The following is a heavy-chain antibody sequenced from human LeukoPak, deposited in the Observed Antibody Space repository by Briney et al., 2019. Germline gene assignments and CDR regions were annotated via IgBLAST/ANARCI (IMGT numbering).Heavy chain of an antibody. V-gene: IGHV4-34*01. CDR1: GGSFSGYY. CDR3: ARRGSGWSWGYFDY. Sequence: PSETLSLTCAVYGGSFSGYYWSWIRQPPGKGLEWIGEINHSGSTNYNPSLKSRVTISVDTSKNQFSLKLSSVTAADTAVYYCARRGSGWSWGYFDYWGQGTLVTVSS. J-gene: IGHJ4*02. D-gene: IGHD6-19*01. CDR2: INHSGST.